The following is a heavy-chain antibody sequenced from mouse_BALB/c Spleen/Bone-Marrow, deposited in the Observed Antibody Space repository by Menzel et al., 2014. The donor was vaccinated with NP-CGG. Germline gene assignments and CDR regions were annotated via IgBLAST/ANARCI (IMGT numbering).Heavy chain of an antibody. V-gene: IGHV7-3*02. CDR1: GFTFTDYY. CDR2: IRNKANGYTT. Sequence: EVKLVESGGGLVQPGGSLRLSCATSGFTFTDYYMGWVRQPPGKALEWLGFIRNKANGYTTEYSASVKGRFTISRDNSQSILYLQMNTLRAEDSATYYCARDGYDDYWGQGTTLTVSS. CDR3: ARDGYDDY. D-gene: IGHD2-2*01. J-gene: IGHJ2*01.